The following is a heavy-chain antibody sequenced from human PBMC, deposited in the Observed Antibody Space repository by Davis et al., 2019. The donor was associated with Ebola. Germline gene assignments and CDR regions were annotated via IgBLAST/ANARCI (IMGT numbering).Heavy chain of an antibody. D-gene: IGHD3-3*01. Sequence: GGSLRLSCAASGFTFAIYWMSWVRQAPGKGLEWVANIKQDGSEKYYVDSVKGRFTISRDNAKSSLYLQMNSLRAEDTAVYYCAKGSVTIFGVAPDYYGMDVWGKGTTVTVSS. V-gene: IGHV3-7*01. CDR3: AKGSVTIFGVAPDYYGMDV. CDR2: IKQDGSEK. CDR1: GFTFAIYW. J-gene: IGHJ6*04.